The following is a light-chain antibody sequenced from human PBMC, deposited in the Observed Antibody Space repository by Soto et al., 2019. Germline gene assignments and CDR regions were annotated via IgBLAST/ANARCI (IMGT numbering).Light chain of an antibody. J-gene: IGLJ2*01. CDR2: DVS. Sequence: QSALTQPASVSGSPGQSITISCTGTSSDVGVYNYVSWYQQHTGKAPKLMIYDVSKRPSGVSNRFYGSKSGNTASLTISGLQAEDEADYYCSSYTSSSTPYVVFGGGTKLTVL. V-gene: IGLV2-14*01. CDR1: SSDVGVYNY. CDR3: SSYTSSSTPYVV.